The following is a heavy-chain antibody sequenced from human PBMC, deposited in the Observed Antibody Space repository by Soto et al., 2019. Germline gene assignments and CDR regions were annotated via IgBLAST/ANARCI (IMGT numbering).Heavy chain of an antibody. CDR1: GFSFSNFA. D-gene: IGHD6-13*01. V-gene: IGHV3-23*01. J-gene: IGHJ5*02. Sequence: GGSLRLSCVASGFSFSNFAMSWVRQAPGTGLEWVSSISGSGDKTYYLDSVKGRFTISRDNSKNTLYLHMNSLGAEDTAVYFCAKDYASTWYWYFDPWGQGTLVTVSS. CDR2: ISGSGDKT. CDR3: AKDYASTWYWYFDP.